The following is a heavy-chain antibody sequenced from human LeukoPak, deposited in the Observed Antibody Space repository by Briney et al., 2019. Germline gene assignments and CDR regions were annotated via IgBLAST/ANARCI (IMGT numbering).Heavy chain of an antibody. D-gene: IGHD3-10*01. J-gene: IGHJ4*02. CDR1: GFTFSDYY. Sequence: GGSLRLSCAASGFTFSDYYMSWIRQAPGKGLEWASYISSSSSYTNYADSVKGRFTISRDNAKNSLYLQMNSLRAEDTAVYYCARSGSGSYFDYWGQGTLVTVSS. CDR3: ARSGSGSYFDY. CDR2: ISSSSSYT. V-gene: IGHV3-11*06.